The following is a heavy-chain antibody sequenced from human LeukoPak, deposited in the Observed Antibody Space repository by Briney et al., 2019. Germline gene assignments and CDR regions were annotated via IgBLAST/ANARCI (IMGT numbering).Heavy chain of an antibody. CDR2: IYYSGST. CDR3: ARDIVVVPAATYYYYGMDV. Sequence: SETLSLTCTVSGGSISSYYWSWIRQPPGKGLEWIGYIYYSGSTYYNPSLKSRVTISVDTSKNQFSLKLSSVTAADTAVYYCARDIVVVPAATYYYYGMDVWGKGPTVTVSS. J-gene: IGHJ6*04. CDR1: GGSISSYY. D-gene: IGHD2-2*01. V-gene: IGHV4-59*12.